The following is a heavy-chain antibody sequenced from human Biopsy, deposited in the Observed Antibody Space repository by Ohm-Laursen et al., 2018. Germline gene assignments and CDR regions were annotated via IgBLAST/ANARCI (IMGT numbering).Heavy chain of an antibody. Sequence: SETLSLTCTVSGGSISSGGSYWGWVRQRPGKGLERIGYIFNSANTYYNPSLKNLITISGDTSKNQFSLKLNSVTAADTAVYYCARGDYFDSNGYFWFDPWGQGTLVTVSS. CDR3: ARGDYFDSNGYFWFDP. CDR2: IFNSANT. CDR1: GGSISSGGSY. V-gene: IGHV4-31*01. D-gene: IGHD3-22*01. J-gene: IGHJ5*02.